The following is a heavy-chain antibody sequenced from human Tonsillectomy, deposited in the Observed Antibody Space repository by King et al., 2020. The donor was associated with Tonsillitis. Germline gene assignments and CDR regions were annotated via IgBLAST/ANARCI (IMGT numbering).Heavy chain of an antibody. CDR1: GFTFSSYA. J-gene: IGHJ3*02. D-gene: IGHD6-19*01. CDR3: AKHQLGSSGWLPPRGFDI. V-gene: IGHV3-23*04. CDR2: ISGSGGST. Sequence: VQLVESGGGLVQPGGSLRLSCAASGFTFSSYAMSWVRQAPGKGLEWVSAISGSGGSTYYADSVKGRFTISRDNSKNTLFLQMNSLRAEDTAVYYCAKHQLGSSGWLPPRGFDIWGQGTMVPVSS.